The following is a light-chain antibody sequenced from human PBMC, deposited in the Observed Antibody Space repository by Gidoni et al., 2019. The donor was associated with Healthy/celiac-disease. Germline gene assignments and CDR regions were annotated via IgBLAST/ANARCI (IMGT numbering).Light chain of an antibody. CDR2: DVS. V-gene: IGLV2-14*01. Sequence: QSALNQPASVSGSPGQSITISCTGTSSAVGGYNYVSWYQQHPGKAPKLMIYDVSNRPSGVSTRFSGSKSGNTASLTISGLQAEDEADYYCSSYTSSSTLVVFGGGTKLTVL. CDR3: SSYTSSSTLVV. J-gene: IGLJ2*01. CDR1: SSAVGGYNY.